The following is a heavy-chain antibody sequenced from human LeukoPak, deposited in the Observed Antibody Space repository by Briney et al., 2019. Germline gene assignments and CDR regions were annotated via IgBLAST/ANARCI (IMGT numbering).Heavy chain of an antibody. CDR3: AGDAETSLAN. J-gene: IGHJ4*02. D-gene: IGHD5-24*01. CDR1: GFAVSSKY. CDR2: NLDGRA. Sequence: PGGSLRLACAASGFAVSSKYMNWVRQAPGKGLEWVTVNLDGRADYADSVKGRFTISSDNSKNTVYLQMNSLKDEDTAVYYCAGDAETSLANWGQGTLVTVSP. V-gene: IGHV3-66*01.